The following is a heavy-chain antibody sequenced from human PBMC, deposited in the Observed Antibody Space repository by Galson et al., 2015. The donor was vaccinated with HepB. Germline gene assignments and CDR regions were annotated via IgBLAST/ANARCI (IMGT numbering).Heavy chain of an antibody. CDR3: ARDFDPSARPQSYLDL. J-gene: IGHJ2*01. Sequence: SLRLSCAASGFTFSIHWMSWVRQAPGKGLEWVANIKQDGSEKYYVASVKGRFTISRDNAKNSLYVQMNSLRAEDTATYYCARDFDPSARPQSYLDLWGRGTLVTVSS. CDR2: IKQDGSEK. V-gene: IGHV3-7*01. CDR1: GFTFSIHW.